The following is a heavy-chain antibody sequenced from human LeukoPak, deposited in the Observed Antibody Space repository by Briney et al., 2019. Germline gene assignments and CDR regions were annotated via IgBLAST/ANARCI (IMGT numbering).Heavy chain of an antibody. V-gene: IGHV5-51*01. CDR3: ARLAGDGHNYFDS. Sequence: GESLKISCKSSGYSFTNYWIGWVRQMPGKGLEWKGIIYPGDSDTRHSPSFRGQVTFSADKSITTAYLQWSSLKASDTAMYYCARLAGDGHNYFDSWGQGTLVTVSS. J-gene: IGHJ4*02. D-gene: IGHD5-24*01. CDR1: GYSFTNYW. CDR2: IYPGDSDT.